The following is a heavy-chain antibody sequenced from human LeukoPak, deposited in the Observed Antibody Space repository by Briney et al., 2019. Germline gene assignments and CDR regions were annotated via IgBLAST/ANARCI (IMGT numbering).Heavy chain of an antibody. CDR1: GFSFSTYG. CDR2: IWYDASGQ. D-gene: IGHD3-22*01. V-gene: IGHV3-33*01. CDR3: ARDSLYDDNGYYHYFDY. Sequence: GGSLRLSCAASGFSFSTYGMHWDRQAPGKGLEWVAMIWYDASGQHYADSVKGRFTISRDTSKNTLYLQMNSLRAEDTAVYFCARDSLYDDNGYYHYFDYWGQGTLVTVSS. J-gene: IGHJ4*02.